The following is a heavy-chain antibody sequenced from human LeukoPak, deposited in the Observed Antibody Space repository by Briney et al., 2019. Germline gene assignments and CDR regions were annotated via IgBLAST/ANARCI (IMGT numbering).Heavy chain of an antibody. J-gene: IGHJ4*02. CDR2: IIPILGIA. Sequence: ASVKVSCKASGGTFSSYAISWVRQAPGQGLEWMGRIIPILGIANYAQKFQGRVTITADKSTSTAYMELSSLRSEDTAVYYCARDTLPGIAVNWGQGTLVTVSS. D-gene: IGHD6-13*01. CDR3: ARDTLPGIAVN. V-gene: IGHV1-69*04. CDR1: GGTFSSYA.